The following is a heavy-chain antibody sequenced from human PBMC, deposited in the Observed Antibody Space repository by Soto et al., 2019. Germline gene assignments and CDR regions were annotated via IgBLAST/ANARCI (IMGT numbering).Heavy chain of an antibody. CDR2: IIPIFGTA. CDR1: GGTFSSYA. V-gene: IGHV1-69*06. CDR3: ASQGIAAAGGGVDP. Sequence: QVQLVQSGAEVKKHGSSVKVSCKASGGTFSSYAISWVRQAPGQGLEWMGGIIPIFGTANYAQKFQGRVTITADKSTSTADMELSSLRSEDTAVYYWASQGIAAAGGGVDPWGQGTLVTVSS. J-gene: IGHJ5*02. D-gene: IGHD6-13*01.